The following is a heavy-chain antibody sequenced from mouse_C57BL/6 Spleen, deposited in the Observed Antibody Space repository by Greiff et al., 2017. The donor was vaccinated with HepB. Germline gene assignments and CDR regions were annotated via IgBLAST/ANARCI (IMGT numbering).Heavy chain of an antibody. CDR2: IDPSDSYT. CDR1: GYTFTSYW. J-gene: IGHJ3*01. V-gene: IGHV1-69*01. CDR3: ARDYGSRSPFAY. D-gene: IGHD1-1*01. Sequence: QVQLQQPGAELVMPGASVKLSCKASGYTFTSYWMHWVKQRPGQGLEWIAEIDPSDSYTNYNQKFKGKSTLTVDKSSSTAYMQLSSLTSEDSAVYYCARDYGSRSPFAYWGQGTLVTVSA.